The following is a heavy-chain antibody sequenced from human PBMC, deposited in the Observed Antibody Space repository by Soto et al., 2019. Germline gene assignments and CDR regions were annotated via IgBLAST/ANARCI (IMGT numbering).Heavy chain of an antibody. D-gene: IGHD4-17*01. V-gene: IGHV3-53*04. Sequence: GGSLRLSCAASGFTVSSNDMSWVRQAPGKGLEWVSVIYSGGSTYYADSVKGRFTISRHNSKNTPYLQMNSLRAEDTAVYYCATFYDYGDLDAFDIWGQGTMVTVSS. J-gene: IGHJ3*02. CDR1: GFTVSSND. CDR2: IYSGGST. CDR3: ATFYDYGDLDAFDI.